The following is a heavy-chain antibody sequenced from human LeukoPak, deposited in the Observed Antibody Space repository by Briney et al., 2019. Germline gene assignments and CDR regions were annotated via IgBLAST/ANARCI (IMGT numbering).Heavy chain of an antibody. Sequence: TGGSLRLSCAASGFTVSSNYMSWVRQAPGKGLEWVSVIYSGGSTYYADSVKGRFTISRDNSKNTLYLQMNSLRAEDTAVYYCAKSFWSGLEDAFDIWGQGTMVTVSS. V-gene: IGHV3-53*01. CDR1: GFTVSSNY. D-gene: IGHD3-3*01. CDR3: AKSFWSGLEDAFDI. CDR2: IYSGGST. J-gene: IGHJ3*02.